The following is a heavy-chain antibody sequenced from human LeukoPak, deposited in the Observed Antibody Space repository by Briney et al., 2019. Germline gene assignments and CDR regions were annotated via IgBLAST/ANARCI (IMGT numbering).Heavy chain of an antibody. V-gene: IGHV1-8*01. D-gene: IGHD2-21*01. J-gene: IGHJ5*02. Sequence: ASVKVSCKASGYNFGSYDINWVRQASGQGLKWIGWMNPYSGRTDFAPKFYGRLTMTKNTSIDTAYLELSSLGSEDTAIYYCARGRRLGISMNRGALFDPWGQGTLVSVSS. CDR1: GYNFGSYD. CDR3: ARGRRLGISMNRGALFDP. CDR2: MNPYSGRT.